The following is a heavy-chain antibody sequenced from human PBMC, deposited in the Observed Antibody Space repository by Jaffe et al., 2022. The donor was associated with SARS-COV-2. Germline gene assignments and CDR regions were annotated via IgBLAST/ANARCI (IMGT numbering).Heavy chain of an antibody. CDR1: GYSISSGYY. CDR2: IYHSGST. Sequence: QVQLQESGPGLVKPSETLSLTCTVSGYSISSGYYWGWIRQPPGKGLEWIGSIYHSGSTYYNPSLKSRVTISVDTSKNQFSLKLSSVTAADTAVYYCARESRRITMVRGVIITYRWFDPWGQGTLVTVSS. CDR3: ARESRRITMVRGVIITYRWFDP. J-gene: IGHJ5*02. D-gene: IGHD3-10*01. V-gene: IGHV4-38-2*02.